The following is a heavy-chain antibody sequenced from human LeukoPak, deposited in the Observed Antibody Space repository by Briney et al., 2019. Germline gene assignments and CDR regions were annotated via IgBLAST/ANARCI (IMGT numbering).Heavy chain of an antibody. CDR3: ARDSYSGGFLEWLSVGWFDP. D-gene: IGHD3-3*01. CDR2: ISAYNYDA. CDR1: GYTFTSYG. J-gene: IGHJ5*02. V-gene: IGHV1-18*01. Sequence: ASVKVSCKASGYTFTSYGISWVRQAPGQGLEWMGWISAYNYDANYAQKFQGRVTLTTDTSTSTAYMELRSLRSDDTAVYYCARDSYSGGFLEWLSVGWFDPWGQGTLVTVSS.